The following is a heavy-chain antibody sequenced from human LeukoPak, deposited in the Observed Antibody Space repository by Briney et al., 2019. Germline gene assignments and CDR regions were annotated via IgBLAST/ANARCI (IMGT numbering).Heavy chain of an antibody. CDR1: GGTFSNYV. Sequence: ASVKVSCKASGGTFSNYVITWVRQAPGQGLEWMGGSTPLFNTSNYAQKLQGRVTISADESTTTAYMELTSLTSDDTAVYYCARSGSSSSHYWGQGTLVIVSS. J-gene: IGHJ4*02. CDR3: ARSGSSSSHY. D-gene: IGHD6-6*01. CDR2: STPLFNTS. V-gene: IGHV1-69*13.